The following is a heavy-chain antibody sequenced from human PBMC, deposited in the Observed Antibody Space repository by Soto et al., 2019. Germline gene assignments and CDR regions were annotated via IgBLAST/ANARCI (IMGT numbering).Heavy chain of an antibody. J-gene: IGHJ4*02. V-gene: IGHV3-74*01. CDR1: GFTFSSYW. CDR2: INSDGSST. Sequence: GGSLRLSCAASGFTFSSYWMHWVRQAPGKGLVWVSRINSDGSSTSYADSVKGRFTISRDNAKNTLYLQMNSLRAEDTAVYYCARVHYYCSGSYYFDYWGQGTLVTVSS. D-gene: IGHD3-10*01. CDR3: ARVHYYCSGSYYFDY.